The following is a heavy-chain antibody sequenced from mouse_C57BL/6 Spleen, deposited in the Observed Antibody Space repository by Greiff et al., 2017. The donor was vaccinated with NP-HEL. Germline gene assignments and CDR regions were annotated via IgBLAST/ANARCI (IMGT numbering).Heavy chain of an antibody. CDR3: TRSTRAFDY. CDR1: GYTFTDYE. D-gene: IGHD3-3*01. CDR2: IDPETGGT. J-gene: IGHJ2*01. V-gene: IGHV1-15*01. Sequence: VQLQQSGAELVRPGASVTLSCKASGYTFTDYEMHWVKQTPVHGLEWVGAIDPETGGTAYNQKFKGKAILTADKSSSTAYMELRSLTSEDSAVYYCTRSTRAFDYWGQGTTLTVSS.